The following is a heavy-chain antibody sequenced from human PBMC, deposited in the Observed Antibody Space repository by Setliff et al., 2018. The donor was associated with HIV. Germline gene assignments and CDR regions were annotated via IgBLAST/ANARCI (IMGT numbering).Heavy chain of an antibody. V-gene: IGHV3-30-3*01. CDR2: ISYDGSNK. Sequence: GGYLRLSCAASGFTFSNYAMHWVRQAPGKGLEWVAVISYDGSNKYYADSVKGRFTISRDNSKNTLYLQMNSLRVEDTAVYYCARETMYDSRGYLPHYFDYLGQGTPVTVSS. CDR1: GFTFSNYA. J-gene: IGHJ4*02. D-gene: IGHD3-22*01. CDR3: ARETMYDSRGYLPHYFDY.